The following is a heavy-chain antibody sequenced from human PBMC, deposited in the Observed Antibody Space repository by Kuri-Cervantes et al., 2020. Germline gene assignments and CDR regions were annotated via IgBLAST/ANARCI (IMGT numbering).Heavy chain of an antibody. Sequence: GSLRLSCTVFGGSISNYYWTWIRQPAGQGPEWIGRTYISGSPNYNPSLKSRVTMSVDTSKNQFSLTLNSLTAADTAVYYCARDGYNLEGVDYWGQGTLVTVSS. J-gene: IGHJ4*02. CDR1: GGSISNYY. CDR3: ARDGYNLEGVDY. V-gene: IGHV4-4*07. CDR2: TYISGSP. D-gene: IGHD5-24*01.